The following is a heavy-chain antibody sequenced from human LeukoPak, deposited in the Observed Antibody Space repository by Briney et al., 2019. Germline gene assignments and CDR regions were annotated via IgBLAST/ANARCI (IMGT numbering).Heavy chain of an antibody. J-gene: IGHJ4*02. Sequence: GGSLRLSCAASGFTFSSYAMNWVRQAPGKGLEWVAGISSGDRTFHAECAKGRFTISRDKSKDTLYLQMNSLRAEDTAVYYCAKDATASPYFHWFDNWGQGTQVIVSS. CDR2: ISSGDRT. V-gene: IGHV3-23*01. D-gene: IGHD3-9*01. CDR3: AKDATASPYFHWFDN. CDR1: GFTFSSYA.